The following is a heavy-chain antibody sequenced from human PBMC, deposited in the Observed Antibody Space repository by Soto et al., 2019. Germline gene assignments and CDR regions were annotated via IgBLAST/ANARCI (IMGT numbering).Heavy chain of an antibody. CDR2: IGTAGDT. V-gene: IGHV3-13*01. D-gene: IGHD5-12*01. J-gene: IGHJ3*02. CDR3: ARSRGATTSFDAFDI. Sequence: EVQLVESGGGLVQPGGSLRLSCAASGFTFSSYDMHWVRQATGKGLEWVSAIGTAGDTYYPGSVKGRFTISRENAKNSLYLQMNSLRAGDTAVYYCARSRGATTSFDAFDIWGQGTMVTVSS. CDR1: GFTFSSYD.